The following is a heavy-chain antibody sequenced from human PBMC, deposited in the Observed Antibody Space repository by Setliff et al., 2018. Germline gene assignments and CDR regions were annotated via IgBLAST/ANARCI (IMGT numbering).Heavy chain of an antibody. CDR2: IFSNDEK. J-gene: IGHJ6*03. D-gene: IGHD3-22*01. CDR1: GFPLSNARMG. Sequence: SGPTLVNPTETLTLTCTVSGFPLSNARMGVSWIRQPPGKALEWLAHIFSNDEKSYSTSLKSRLTISKDTSKSQVVLTMTNMDPVDTATYYCARYYYDSSGYYAGYYYYYMDVWGKGTTVTVSS. V-gene: IGHV2-26*01. CDR3: ARYYYDSSGYYAGYYYYYMDV.